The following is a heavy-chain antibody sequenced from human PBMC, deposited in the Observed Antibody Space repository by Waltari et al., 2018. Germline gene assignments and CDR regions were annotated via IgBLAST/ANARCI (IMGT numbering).Heavy chain of an antibody. Sequence: EVLLVESGGGLVKPGGSLSLACAAAGFVFSDYSMNWVRQAPGKGLEWVSSISRNSDYIHSTDSVKGRFTISRDNAKNLVYLQMNGLRAEDTAVYYCARADSGYQYYYYYYGMDVWGQGTTVTVSS. V-gene: IGHV3-21*06. J-gene: IGHJ6*01. CDR3: ARADSGYQYYYYYYGMDV. CDR2: ISRNSDYI. D-gene: IGHD6-25*01. CDR1: GFVFSDYS.